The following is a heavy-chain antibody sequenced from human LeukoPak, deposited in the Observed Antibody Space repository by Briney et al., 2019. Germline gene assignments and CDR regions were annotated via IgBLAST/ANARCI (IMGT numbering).Heavy chain of an antibody. D-gene: IGHD1/OR15-1a*01. J-gene: IGHJ4*02. V-gene: IGHV4-38-2*02. CDR1: GYSISSGYY. Sequence: PSETLSLTCTVSGYSISSGYYWGWIRQPPGKGLEWIGSIYHSGSTYYNPSLKSRVTISVDTSKNQFSLKLNSATAADTAVYYCARGRNKWGNFDYWGQGTLVTVSS. CDR2: IYHSGST. CDR3: ARGRNKWGNFDY.